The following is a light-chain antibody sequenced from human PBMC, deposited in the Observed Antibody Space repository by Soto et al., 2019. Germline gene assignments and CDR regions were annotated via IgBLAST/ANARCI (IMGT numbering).Light chain of an antibody. J-gene: IGKJ4*01. CDR3: QQYNNWPRGLT. V-gene: IGKV3-15*01. CDR1: QSVSSN. Sequence: EIVMTQSPATLSVSPGERATLSCRASQSVSSNLAWYQQKPGQAPRLLIYGASTRATGIPARFSGSGSGTEFTLTISILQSEDFAVYYCQQYNNWPRGLTFGGGTKVEIK. CDR2: GAS.